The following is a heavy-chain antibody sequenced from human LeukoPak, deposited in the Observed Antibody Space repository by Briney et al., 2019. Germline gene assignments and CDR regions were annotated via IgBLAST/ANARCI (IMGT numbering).Heavy chain of an antibody. D-gene: IGHD2/OR15-2a*01. V-gene: IGHV3-7*01. Sequence: GGSLRLSCAASGFTFSSYWMTWVRQAPGKGLEWVASINLDGSEKNYVDSVEGRFAISRDNAKKSLFLQMNSLRDQDTAVYYCARTRLSCDCWGQGTLVTVSS. CDR3: ARTRLSCDC. CDR2: INLDGSEK. CDR1: GFTFSSYW. J-gene: IGHJ4*02.